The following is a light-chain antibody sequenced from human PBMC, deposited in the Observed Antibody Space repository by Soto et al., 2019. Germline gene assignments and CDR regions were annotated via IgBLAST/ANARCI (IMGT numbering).Light chain of an antibody. V-gene: IGLV2-8*01. Sequence: QSALTQPPSASGSPGQSVTISCTGTKNDIGVYDFVSWYQHHPGKAPRLIIYEVAQRPSGVPDRFSGSKSGNTASLTVPGLQAADEADYFCKSYAGSNTYVFGSGTKVTVL. J-gene: IGLJ1*01. CDR2: EVA. CDR1: KNDIGVYDF. CDR3: KSYAGSNTYV.